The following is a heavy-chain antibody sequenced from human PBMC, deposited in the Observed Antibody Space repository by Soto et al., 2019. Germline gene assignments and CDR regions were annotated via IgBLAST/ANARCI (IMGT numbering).Heavy chain of an antibody. CDR2: ISAYNGNT. Sequence: ASVKVSCKASGYTFTSYGISWVRQAPGQGLEWMGWISAYNGNTNYAQKLQGRVTMTTDTSTSTAYMELRSLRSDDTAVYYCARAGAAYYYDSSGYYYLYYWGQGTLVTV. J-gene: IGHJ4*02. D-gene: IGHD3-22*01. CDR1: GYTFTSYG. CDR3: ARAGAAYYYDSSGYYYLYY. V-gene: IGHV1-18*01.